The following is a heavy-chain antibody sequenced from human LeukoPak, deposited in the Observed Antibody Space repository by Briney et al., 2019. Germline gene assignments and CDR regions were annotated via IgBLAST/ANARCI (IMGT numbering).Heavy chain of an antibody. CDR3: ARAPYSSGAGEDWFDP. J-gene: IGHJ5*02. Sequence: ASAKVSCKASGYTFTSYGISWVRQAPGQGLEWMAWISVYNGNTNYAQKFQGRVTMTTDTSTSTAYMELRSLRSDDTAVYYCARAPYSSGAGEDWFDPWGQGTLVTVSS. CDR2: ISVYNGNT. V-gene: IGHV1-18*01. CDR1: GYTFTSYG. D-gene: IGHD6-19*01.